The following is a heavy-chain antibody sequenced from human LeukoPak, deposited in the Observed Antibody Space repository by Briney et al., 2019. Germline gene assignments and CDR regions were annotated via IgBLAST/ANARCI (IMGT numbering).Heavy chain of an antibody. D-gene: IGHD2/OR15-2a*01. J-gene: IGHJ3*02. Sequence: SGGSLRLSCAASGFTFSDYYMSWVRQAPGKGLEWVAVIWYDGSNKYYADSVKGRFTISRDNSKNTLYLQMNSLRAEDTAVYYCAAISYLAFDIWGQGTVVTASS. CDR1: GFTFSDYY. CDR3: AAISYLAFDI. CDR2: IWYDGSNK. V-gene: IGHV3-33*08.